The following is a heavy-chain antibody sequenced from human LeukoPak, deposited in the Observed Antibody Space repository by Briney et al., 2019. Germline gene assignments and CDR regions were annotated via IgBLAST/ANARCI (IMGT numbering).Heavy chain of an antibody. J-gene: IGHJ6*02. D-gene: IGHD5-12*01. CDR3: ARDPNSGYDFNYYYGMDV. V-gene: IGHV3-21*01. CDR1: GFTFSSYS. Sequence: GGSLRLSCAASGFTFSSYSMNWVRQAPGKGLEWVSSISSSSYIYYADSVKGRFTISRDNAKNSLYLQMNSLRAEDTAVYYCARDPNSGYDFNYYYGMDVWGQGTTVTVSS. CDR2: ISSSSYI.